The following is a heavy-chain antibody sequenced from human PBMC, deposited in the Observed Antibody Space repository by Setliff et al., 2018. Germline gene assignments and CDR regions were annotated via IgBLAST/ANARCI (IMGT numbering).Heavy chain of an antibody. CDR2: IHSDGTTT. D-gene: IGHD5-18*01. Sequence: PGESLKISCAASGFSFSGFSMHWVRQPPGKGLEWVSRIHSDGTTTAYADSVRGRVTISRDNAQNTLYLQMNSLRAEDTAVYYCARGYGFAAWYYLDYWGQGSLVTVSS. J-gene: IGHJ4*02. CDR1: GFSFSGFS. CDR3: ARGYGFAAWYYLDY. V-gene: IGHV3-74*01.